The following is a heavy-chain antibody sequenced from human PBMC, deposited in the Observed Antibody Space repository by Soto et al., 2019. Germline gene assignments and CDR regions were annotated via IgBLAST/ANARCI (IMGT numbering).Heavy chain of an antibody. Sequence: PSETLSLTCAFSGCSISSGGYSWSWIRQAPEKGLVWVSRINSDGSSTTYADSVKGRFTISRDNAKNTLYLQMNSLRDEDTALYYCVRGSTRDYWGQGTLVTVSS. CDR1: GCSISSGGYS. CDR3: VRGSTRDY. J-gene: IGHJ4*02. CDR2: INSDGSST. V-gene: IGHV3-74*01.